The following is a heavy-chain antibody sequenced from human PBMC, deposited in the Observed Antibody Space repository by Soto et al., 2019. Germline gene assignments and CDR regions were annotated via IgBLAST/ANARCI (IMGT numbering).Heavy chain of an antibody. CDR3: AGAAPQAASSYRDMDV. J-gene: IGHJ6*02. V-gene: IGHV4-61*01. CDR1: GGSLSSGSFY. Sequence: PSETLSLTCTVSGGSLSSGSFYWRWLRRPPGKGLEWSGYFYDGGSTYYYSSLKSRVTMSVDTSKNQFSLNLSSVTAADTAVYYCAGAAPQAASSYRDMDVWGQGTTVTVSS. D-gene: IGHD4-17*01. CDR2: FYDGGST.